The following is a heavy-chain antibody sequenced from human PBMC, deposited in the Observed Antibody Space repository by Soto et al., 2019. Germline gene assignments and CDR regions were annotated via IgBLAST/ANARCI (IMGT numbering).Heavy chain of an antibody. CDR1: GDSVSSNSAA. CDR3: ARGQQLFYGMDV. CDR2: TYYRSKWYN. J-gene: IGHJ6*02. Sequence: SQTLSLTCAISGDSVSSNSAAWNWIRQSPSRGLEWLGRTYYRSKWYNDHAVSVKSRITINPNTSKNQFSLQLNSVTPEDTAVYYCARGQQLFYGMDVWGQGTTVIVSS. V-gene: IGHV6-1*01. D-gene: IGHD6-13*01.